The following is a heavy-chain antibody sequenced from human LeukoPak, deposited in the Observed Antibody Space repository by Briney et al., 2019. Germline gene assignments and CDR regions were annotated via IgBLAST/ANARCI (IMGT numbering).Heavy chain of an antibody. J-gene: IGHJ3*02. CDR3: ARDLDYGGNSGAFDI. V-gene: IGHV1-69*06. Sequence: SVKVSCKASGGTFSSYAISWVRQAPGQGREWMGGIIPIFGTANYAQKFQGRVTITADKSTSTAYMELSSLRSEDTAVYYCARDLDYGGNSGAFDIWGQGTMVTVSS. CDR2: IIPIFGTA. D-gene: IGHD4-23*01. CDR1: GGTFSSYA.